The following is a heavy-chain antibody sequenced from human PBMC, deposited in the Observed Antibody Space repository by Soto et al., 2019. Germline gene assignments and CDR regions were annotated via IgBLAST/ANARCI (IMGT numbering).Heavy chain of an antibody. J-gene: IGHJ1*01. CDR3: AKDGCSNTRSKPLED. CDR2: ISVSGGRT. V-gene: IGHV3-23*01. Sequence: GGSLRLSCEASRFTFTSYAMCWVRQAPGKGLEWVSSISVSGGRTYYADSVKGWFTISRDYSNNTLYLQMNSLRAEDTAVDYCAKDGCSNTRSKPLEDWGQETLVTAAS. CDR1: RFTFTSYA. D-gene: IGHD2-2*01.